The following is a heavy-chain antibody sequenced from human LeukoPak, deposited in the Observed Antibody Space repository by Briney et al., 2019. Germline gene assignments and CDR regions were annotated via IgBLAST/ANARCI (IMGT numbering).Heavy chain of an antibody. Sequence: GGSLRLSCAASGFTFSTYGMSWVRQAPGKGLEWVSYINFNSRTIDYADSVRGRFTISRDNGKSSLYLQMNSLRAEDTAVYYCARGGAARPDYWGQGTLVTVFS. V-gene: IGHV3-48*01. J-gene: IGHJ4*02. CDR2: INFNSRTI. CDR1: GFTFSTYG. D-gene: IGHD6-6*01. CDR3: ARGGAARPDY.